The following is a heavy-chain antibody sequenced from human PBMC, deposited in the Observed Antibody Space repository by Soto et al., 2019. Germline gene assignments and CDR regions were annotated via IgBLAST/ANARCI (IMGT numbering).Heavy chain of an antibody. V-gene: IGHV4-59*08. CDR1: GGSINSYC. Sequence: QMQLQESGPGLVKPSETLSLTCTVSGGSINSYCWSWIRQPPGKGLEWIAYIFDSGNANYNPSLKSRVTISVDTSKNQFSLKPTSVTAADTAVYYCARHRRTTVAKFYFDNWGQGALVTVSS. CDR3: ARHRRTTVAKFYFDN. D-gene: IGHD4-4*01. CDR2: IFDSGNA. J-gene: IGHJ4*02.